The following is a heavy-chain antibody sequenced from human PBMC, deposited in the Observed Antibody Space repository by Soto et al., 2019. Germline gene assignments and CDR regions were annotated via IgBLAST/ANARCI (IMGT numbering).Heavy chain of an antibody. Sequence: ASVKVSCKASGYTFTSYGISWVRQAPGQGLEWMGWISAYNGNTNYAQKLQGRVTMTTDTSTSTAYMELRSLRSDDTAVYYCERDVSGSYHTGSYYYYYGMDVWGQGTTVTVSS. V-gene: IGHV1-18*01. J-gene: IGHJ6*02. CDR1: GYTFTSYG. CDR2: ISAYNGNT. D-gene: IGHD1-26*01. CDR3: ERDVSGSYHTGSYYYYYGMDV.